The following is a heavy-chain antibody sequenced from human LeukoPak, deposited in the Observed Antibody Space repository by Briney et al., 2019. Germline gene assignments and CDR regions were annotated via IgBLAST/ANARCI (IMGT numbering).Heavy chain of an antibody. Sequence: ETLSLTCTVSGGSISSSYSYWGWIRQPPGKGLEWIGNIYYSGSTYYSPSLTSRVTVSVDTSENQFSLKLSSVTAADTAVYYCARDSLIAAGGYWGQGTLVTVSS. CDR1: GGSISSSYSY. D-gene: IGHD6-13*01. CDR2: IYYSGST. CDR3: ARDSLIAAGGY. V-gene: IGHV4-39*07. J-gene: IGHJ4*02.